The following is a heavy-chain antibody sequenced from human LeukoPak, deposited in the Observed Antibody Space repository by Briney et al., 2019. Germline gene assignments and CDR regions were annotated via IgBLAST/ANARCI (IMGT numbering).Heavy chain of an antibody. V-gene: IGHV3-23*01. J-gene: IGHJ5*02. D-gene: IGHD6-19*01. CDR2: ISGSGGST. CDR3: AKDAGRSGWYNWFDP. Sequence: PGGSLRLSCEASGSTFSSYAMSWVRQAPGKGLEWVSAISGSGGSTYYADSVKGRFTISRDNSKNTLYLQMNSLRAEDTTVYYCAKDAGRSGWYNWFDPWGQGTLVTVSS. CDR1: GSTFSSYA.